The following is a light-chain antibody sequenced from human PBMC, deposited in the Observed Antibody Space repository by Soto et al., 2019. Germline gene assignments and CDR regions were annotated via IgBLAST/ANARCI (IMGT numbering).Light chain of an antibody. Sequence: EIVMTQSPATLSVSPGERATLSCRASQSVSTNLAWYQQKPGQATRLLIYGASTRATGIPARFSGSGSGKDFTLIISSLQSEDFAVYYCQQYNNWPPLTFGGGTKVEIK. CDR2: GAS. V-gene: IGKV3-15*01. CDR1: QSVSTN. CDR3: QQYNNWPPLT. J-gene: IGKJ4*01.